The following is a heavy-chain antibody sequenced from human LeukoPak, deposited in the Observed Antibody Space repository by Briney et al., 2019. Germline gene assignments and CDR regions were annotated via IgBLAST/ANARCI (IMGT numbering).Heavy chain of an antibody. V-gene: IGHV3-23*01. J-gene: IGHJ4*02. D-gene: IGHD6-13*01. CDR2: ISGSGGST. CDR3: ARDSSRGDY. CDR1: GFTFSSYS. Sequence: GGSLRLSCVASGFTFSSYSMNWVRQAPGKGLEWVSAISGSGGSTYYADSVKGRLTISRDNSKNSLYLQMNSLRAEDTAVYYCARDSSRGDYWGQGTLVTVSS.